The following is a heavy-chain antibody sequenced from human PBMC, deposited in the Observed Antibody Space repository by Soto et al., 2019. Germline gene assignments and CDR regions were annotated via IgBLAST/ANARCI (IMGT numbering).Heavy chain of an antibody. J-gene: IGHJ3*02. CDR1: GGSISSGDYY. Sequence: SETLSLTCTVSGGSISSGDYYWSWIRQPLGKGLEWIGYIYYSGSTYYNPSLKSRVTISVDTSKNQFSLKLSSVTAADTAVYYCARTDYYYDVSGYAPDAFDIWGQGTMVTVSS. CDR2: IYYSGST. V-gene: IGHV4-30-4*01. CDR3: ARTDYYYDVSGYAPDAFDI. D-gene: IGHD3-22*01.